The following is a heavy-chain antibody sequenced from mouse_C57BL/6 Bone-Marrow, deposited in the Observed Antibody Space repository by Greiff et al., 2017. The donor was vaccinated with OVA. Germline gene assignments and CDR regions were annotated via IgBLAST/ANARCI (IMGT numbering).Heavy chain of an antibody. CDR3: AREITRRDYFDY. J-gene: IGHJ2*01. CDR2: INPGSGGT. V-gene: IGHV1-54*01. Sequence: QVHVKQSGAELVRPGTSVKVSCKASGYAFTNYLIEWVKQRPGQGLEWIGVINPGSGGTNYNEKFKGKATLTADKSSSTAYMQLSSLTSEDSAVYFCAREITRRDYFDYWGQGTTLTVSS. CDR1: GYAFTNYL.